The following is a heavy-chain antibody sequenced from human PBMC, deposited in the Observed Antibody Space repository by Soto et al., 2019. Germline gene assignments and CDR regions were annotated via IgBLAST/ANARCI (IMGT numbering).Heavy chain of an antibody. CDR2: IIPIFGTA. Sequence: QVQLVQSGAEVKKPGSSVKVSCKASGGTFSSYAISWVRQAPGQGLEWMGGIIPIFGTANYAQKFQGRVTITADESTSTAYMELSRLRSEDTAVYYCARVRLDQQWLANFDYWGQGTLVTVSS. V-gene: IGHV1-69*01. D-gene: IGHD6-19*01. J-gene: IGHJ4*02. CDR1: GGTFSSYA. CDR3: ARVRLDQQWLANFDY.